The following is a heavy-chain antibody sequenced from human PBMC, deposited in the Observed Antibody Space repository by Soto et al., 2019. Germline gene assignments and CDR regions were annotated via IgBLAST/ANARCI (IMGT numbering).Heavy chain of an antibody. J-gene: IGHJ4*01. CDR3: ARVAYGNGWIFDH. V-gene: IGHV3-7*01. CDR1: GFTFSNYW. D-gene: IGHD6-19*01. Sequence: GGSLRLSCAASGFTFSNYWMSWVRQAPGKGLEWVANIKQDGSEKYYVDSVKGRFTLSRDNAQNSLQLQMNSLRAEDTAIYFCARVAYGNGWIFDHWGQGTLVTVPQ. CDR2: IKQDGSEK.